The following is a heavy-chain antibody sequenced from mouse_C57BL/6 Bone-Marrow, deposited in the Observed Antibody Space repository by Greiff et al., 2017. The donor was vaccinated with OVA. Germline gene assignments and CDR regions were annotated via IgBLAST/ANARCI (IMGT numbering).Heavy chain of an antibody. D-gene: IGHD2-1*01. CDR2: IDPETGGT. J-gene: IGHJ3*01. Sequence: QVQLKESGAELVRPGASVTLSCKASGYTFTDYEMHWVKQTPVHGLEWIGAIDPETGGTAYNQKFKGKAILTADKSSSTAYMELRSLTSEDSAVYYCRYGNLCAYWGQGTLVTVSA. CDR1: GYTFTDYE. V-gene: IGHV1-15*01. CDR3: RYGNLCAY.